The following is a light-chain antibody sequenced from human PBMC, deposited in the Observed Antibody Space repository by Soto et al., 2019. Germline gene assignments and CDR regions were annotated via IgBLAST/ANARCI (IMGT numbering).Light chain of an antibody. Sequence: EIVLTQSPGTLSLSPGERATRSCRASQSVSNSYLAWYQQKPGQAPRLLIYGASSRATGIPDRFSGSGSGTDFTLTISRLEPEDFAVYYCQQYGNSRWTFGQGTEVEI. CDR2: GAS. V-gene: IGKV3-20*01. J-gene: IGKJ1*01. CDR1: QSVSNSY. CDR3: QQYGNSRWT.